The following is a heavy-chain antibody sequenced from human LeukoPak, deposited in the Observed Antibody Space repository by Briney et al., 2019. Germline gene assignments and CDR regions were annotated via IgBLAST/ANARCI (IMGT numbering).Heavy chain of an antibody. CDR3: ARTRYSGSYGGADY. CDR2: INWNGGTT. Sequence: PGGSPRLSCAASGFTFDAYGMTWVRQAPGKGLEWVSGINWNGGTTGYADSVKGRFTISRDDAKNSLYLQMSSLRAEDTALYHCARTRYSGSYGGADYWGQGTLVTVSS. V-gene: IGHV3-20*01. CDR1: GFTFDAYG. J-gene: IGHJ4*02. D-gene: IGHD1-26*01.